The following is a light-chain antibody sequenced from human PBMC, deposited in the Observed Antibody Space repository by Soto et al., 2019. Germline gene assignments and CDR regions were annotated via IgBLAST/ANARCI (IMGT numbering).Light chain of an antibody. CDR1: SSDVGAYKY. J-gene: IGLJ3*02. CDR3: TSYVGSNIWV. V-gene: IGLV2-8*01. Sequence: QSALTQPPSASGSPGQSVTISCTGTSSDVGAYKYVSWYQQYPGKAPKLMIYEVSKRPSGAPDRFSGSKSGNTASLTVSGLQAEDEADYYCTSYVGSNIWVFGGGTKVTVL. CDR2: EVS.